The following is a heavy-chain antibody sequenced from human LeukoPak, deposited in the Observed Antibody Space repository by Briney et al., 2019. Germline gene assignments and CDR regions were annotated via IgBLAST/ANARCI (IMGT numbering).Heavy chain of an antibody. D-gene: IGHD1-7*01. V-gene: IGHV1-2*04. CDR3: ARDQSLRYNWNYDLDY. Sequence: ASVKVSCKASGYTFTGYYMHWVRQAPGQGLEWMGWINPNSGGTNYAQKFQGWVTMTRDTSISTAYMELSRLRSDDTAVYYCARDQSLRYNWNYDLDYWGQGTLVTVSS. J-gene: IGHJ4*02. CDR2: INPNSGGT. CDR1: GYTFTGYY.